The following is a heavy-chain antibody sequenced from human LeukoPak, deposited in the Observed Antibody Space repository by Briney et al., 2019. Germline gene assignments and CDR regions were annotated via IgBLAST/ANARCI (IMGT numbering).Heavy chain of an antibody. CDR2: IYYSGST. CDR3: THGQLLHPFWFYP. J-gene: IGHJ5*02. V-gene: IGHV4-59*08. D-gene: IGHD2-2*02. CDR1: GGSISTHY. Sequence: PSETLSVTCLGTGGSISTHYWSGIRQPAGKGLEWVGYIYYSGSTNYNPSLKCRVTISVDTSKSKFSLKLSSVTAADTAVYYSTHGQLLHPFWFYPWGQGTLVTVSS.